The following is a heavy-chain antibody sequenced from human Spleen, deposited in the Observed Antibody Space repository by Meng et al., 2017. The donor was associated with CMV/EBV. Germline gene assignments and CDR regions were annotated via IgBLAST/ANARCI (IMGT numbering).Heavy chain of an antibody. J-gene: IGHJ3*02. D-gene: IGHD2/OR15-2a*01. CDR3: ASSTTSYRGAIDI. V-gene: IGHV4-38-2*02. CDR1: GYSISSGHY. Sequence: SETLSLTCSVSGYSISSGHYWGWVRQPPGTGLDWIGSVYHSGSSYYNPSLKSRVTISLDTSKNQFSLKPNSVIAADSALYYCASSTTSYRGAIDIWGQGTKVTVSS. CDR2: VYHSGSS.